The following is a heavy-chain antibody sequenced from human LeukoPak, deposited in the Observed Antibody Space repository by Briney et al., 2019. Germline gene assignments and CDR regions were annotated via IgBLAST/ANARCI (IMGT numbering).Heavy chain of an antibody. Sequence: SGGSLRLSCDASGFTVNSYAMNWVRQAPGKGLEWVSVISDSGDNTYYADSVKGRFTISRDDSKNTVYLQMNSLRADDTAVYHCAKGGRRHYGDYVAFWGQGTLVTVSS. J-gene: IGHJ4*02. CDR3: AKGGRRHYGDYVAF. CDR1: GFTVNSYA. D-gene: IGHD4-17*01. CDR2: ISDSGDNT. V-gene: IGHV3-23*01.